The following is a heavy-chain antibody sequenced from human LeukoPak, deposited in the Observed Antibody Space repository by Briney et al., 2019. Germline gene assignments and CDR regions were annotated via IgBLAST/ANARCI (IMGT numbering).Heavy chain of an antibody. CDR1: GFTFSNYI. CDR3: ARVQGGGYRTADY. D-gene: IGHD6-19*01. V-gene: IGHV3-30*04. J-gene: IGHJ4*02. Sequence: GRSLRLSCAASGFTFSNYIMHWVRQAPGKGLDWVAVIIENGSNQYYADSVKGRFTISRDNSKDTLFLQMNSLRGEDTAMYYCARVQGGGYRTADYWGQGTLVTVSS. CDR2: IIENGSNQ.